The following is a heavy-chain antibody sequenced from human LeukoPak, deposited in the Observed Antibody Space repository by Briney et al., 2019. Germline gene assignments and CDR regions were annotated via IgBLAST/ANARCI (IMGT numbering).Heavy chain of an antibody. Sequence: GGSLRLSCAASGFTFSSYEMNWARQAPGKGLEWVSYISSSGSTIYYADSVKGRFTISRDNAKNSLYLQMNSLRAEDTAVYYCARDIGYCSSTSCYWGCFDYWGQGTLVTVSS. D-gene: IGHD2-2*01. CDR2: ISSSGSTI. J-gene: IGHJ4*02. V-gene: IGHV3-48*03. CDR1: GFTFSSYE. CDR3: ARDIGYCSSTSCYWGCFDY.